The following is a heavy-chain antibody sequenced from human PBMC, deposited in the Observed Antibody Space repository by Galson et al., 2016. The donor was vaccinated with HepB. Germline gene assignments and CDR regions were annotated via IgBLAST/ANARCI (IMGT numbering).Heavy chain of an antibody. CDR1: GFSFSSYA. D-gene: IGHD5-18*01. Sequence: SLRLSCAASGFSFSSYAMHWVRQAPGKGLEWVAVISYDGSNKHYADSVKGRFTISRAKFKNTLYLQINSLRAEDTAVYYCARDGYSYAYGGQQGMSWFDPWGQGTLVTVSS. CDR2: ISYDGSNK. J-gene: IGHJ5*02. V-gene: IGHV3-30-3*01. CDR3: ARDGYSYAYGGQQGMSWFDP.